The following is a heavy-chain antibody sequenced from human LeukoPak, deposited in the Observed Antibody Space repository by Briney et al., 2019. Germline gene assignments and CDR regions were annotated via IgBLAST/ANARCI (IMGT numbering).Heavy chain of an antibody. CDR2: ISGSGGST. V-gene: IGHV3-23*01. J-gene: IGHJ4*02. Sequence: GGSLRLSCAASGFTFSSYAMSWVRQAPGKGLEWVSAISGSGGSTYYADSVKGRFTISRDNSKNTLYLQMNSLRAEDTAVYYCAKTYCSGGSCLGPYFDYWGQGTLVTVSS. CDR3: AKTYCSGGSCLGPYFDY. CDR1: GFTFSSYA. D-gene: IGHD2-15*01.